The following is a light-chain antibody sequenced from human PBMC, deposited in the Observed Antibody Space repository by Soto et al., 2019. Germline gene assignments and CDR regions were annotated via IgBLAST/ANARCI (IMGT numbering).Light chain of an antibody. CDR1: QSVSSTY. CDR3: QQYGSSPPIT. J-gene: IGKJ5*01. V-gene: IGKV3-20*01. CDR2: GAS. Sequence: EIVLTQSPGTLSLSPGERATLSCRASQSVSSTYLAWNQQKPGQAPSLLIYGASNRATGIPDRFSGSGSVTEFTLTISRLEPEDFAVYYCQQYGSSPPITFGQGTRLEIK.